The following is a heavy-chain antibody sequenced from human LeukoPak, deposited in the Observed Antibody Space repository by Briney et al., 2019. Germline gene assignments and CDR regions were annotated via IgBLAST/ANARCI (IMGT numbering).Heavy chain of an antibody. Sequence: SVKVSCVASGGTFSSYAISWVRQAPGQGLEWMGGIIPIFGTANYAQKFQGRVTITTDESTSTAYMELSSLRSEDTAVYYCARGAVYDSSGYRYYYYMDVWGKGTTVTVSS. D-gene: IGHD3-22*01. CDR1: GGTFSSYA. CDR2: IIPIFGTA. J-gene: IGHJ6*03. V-gene: IGHV1-69*05. CDR3: ARGAVYDSSGYRYYYYMDV.